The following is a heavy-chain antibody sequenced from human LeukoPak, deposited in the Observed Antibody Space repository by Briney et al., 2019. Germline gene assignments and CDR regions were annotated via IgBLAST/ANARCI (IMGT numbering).Heavy chain of an antibody. D-gene: IGHD3-10*01. V-gene: IGHV4-30-2*01. Sequence: SETLSLTCAVSGGSIGSGGYSWSWIRQPPGKGLEWIGYIYHSGSTYYNPSLKSRVTISVDRSKNQFSLKLSSVTAADTAVYYCARATQYYRSAFDIWGQGTMVTVSS. CDR2: IYHSGST. CDR1: GGSIGSGGYS. CDR3: ARATQYYRSAFDI. J-gene: IGHJ3*02.